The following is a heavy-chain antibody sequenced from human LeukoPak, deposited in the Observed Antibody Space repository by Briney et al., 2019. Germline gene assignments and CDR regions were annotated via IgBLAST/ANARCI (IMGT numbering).Heavy chain of an antibody. CDR3: ARAYDYGGNIDY. D-gene: IGHD4-23*01. Sequence: GASVKVSCKASGHTFTGYYMHWVRQAPGQGLEWMGWINPNSGGTNYAQKFQGRVTMTRDTSISTAYMELSRLRSDDTAVYYCARAYDYGGNIDYWGQGTLVTVSS. J-gene: IGHJ4*02. V-gene: IGHV1-2*02. CDR2: INPNSGGT. CDR1: GHTFTGYY.